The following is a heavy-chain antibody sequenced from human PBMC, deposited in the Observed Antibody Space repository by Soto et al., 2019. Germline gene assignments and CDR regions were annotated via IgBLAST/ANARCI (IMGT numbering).Heavy chain of an antibody. CDR1: GFTFSDHH. D-gene: IGHD4-17*01. V-gene: IGHV3-72*01. CDR3: ACDYRDY. CDR2: SRNKADSYTP. J-gene: IGHJ4*02. Sequence: EVQLVESGGGLVQAGGSLRLSCAVSGFTFSDHHMDWVRKAPGKGLEWVGRSRNKADSYTPEYAASVKGRFTISRDDSNNSLYLQVDSLKADDTAVYYRACDYRDYWGQGTLVTVSS.